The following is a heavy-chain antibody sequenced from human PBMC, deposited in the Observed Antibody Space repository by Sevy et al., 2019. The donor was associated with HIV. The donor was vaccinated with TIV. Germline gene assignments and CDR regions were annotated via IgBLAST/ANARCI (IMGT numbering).Heavy chain of an antibody. CDR3: ARDRYYDASGYYYYYYGMDV. D-gene: IGHD3-22*01. CDR1: GFTVSGNY. Sequence: GGSLRLSCEASGFTVSGNYMAWVRLAPGKGLEWVSLIDSGGSTYYADPVKGTFTISRDNAKNTLYLQMNPLRAEDTAVYFCARDRYYDASGYYYYYYGMDVWGQGTTVTVSS. CDR2: IDSGGST. V-gene: IGHV3-66*01. J-gene: IGHJ6*02.